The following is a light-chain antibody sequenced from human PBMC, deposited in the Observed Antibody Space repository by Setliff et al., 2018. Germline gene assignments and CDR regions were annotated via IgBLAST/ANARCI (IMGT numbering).Light chain of an antibody. CDR3: SSYAGNNNLI. J-gene: IGLJ2*01. CDR2: EVT. CDR1: SSDVGTYNY. Sequence: QSALAQPPSASGSPGQSVTLSCTGTSSDVGTYNYVSWYQQHPGKATKLMIYEVTTRPSGVPDRFSGSKSGNTASLTVSGLQAEDEADYYCSSYAGNNNLIFGGGTKVTVL. V-gene: IGLV2-8*01.